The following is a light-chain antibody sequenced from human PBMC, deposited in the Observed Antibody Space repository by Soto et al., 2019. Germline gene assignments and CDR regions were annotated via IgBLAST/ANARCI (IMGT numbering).Light chain of an antibody. Sequence: DVVMTQTPLSLSVAPGQPSSISFNASQRLLHITGETFLFWYLQKPGQSPQLLIYEVSTRVSGVPDRFSGSGSGTDFTLEISRVETDDVGIYYCMQSTQLPPTFGQGTRLEI. CDR1: QRLLHITGETF. V-gene: IGKV2D-29*02. CDR2: EVS. CDR3: MQSTQLPPT. J-gene: IGKJ5*01.